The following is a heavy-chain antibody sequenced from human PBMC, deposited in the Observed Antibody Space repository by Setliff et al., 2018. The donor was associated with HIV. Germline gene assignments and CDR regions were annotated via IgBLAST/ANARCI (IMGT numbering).Heavy chain of an antibody. CDR1: GFSFRSYS. CDR2: IRPSSTII. V-gene: IGHV3-48*01. Sequence: HPGGSLRLSCGASGFSFRSYSMNWVRQAPGKGLEWVSYIRPSSTIIYDPDSVQGRFTTSRDNARNSLYLEMNSLRADDTAVYYCARDFCGSSCSSGYGYFDHWGQGTLVTVSS. D-gene: IGHD2-15*01. CDR3: ARDFCGSSCSSGYGYFDH. J-gene: IGHJ4*02.